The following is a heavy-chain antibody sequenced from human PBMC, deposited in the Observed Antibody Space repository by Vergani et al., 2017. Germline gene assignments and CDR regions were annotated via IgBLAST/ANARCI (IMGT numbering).Heavy chain of an antibody. Sequence: VQLVESGGGLVKRGGSLRLFCAVSVFTFCSYSMICVRQAPGKGLECVAVISYEGSNKYYADSVKGRFNFSRDNSKNTLYLQMNSLRAEDTAVYYCARDGGPYSGSYWEGGLFDYWGQGTLVTVSS. J-gene: IGHJ4*02. D-gene: IGHD1-26*01. CDR1: VFTFCSYS. CDR3: ARDGGPYSGSYWEGGLFDY. CDR2: ISYEGSNK. V-gene: IGHV3-30*03.